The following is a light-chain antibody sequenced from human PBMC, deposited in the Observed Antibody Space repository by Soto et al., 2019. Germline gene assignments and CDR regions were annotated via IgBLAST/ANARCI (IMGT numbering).Light chain of an antibody. CDR1: QDVSSN. V-gene: IGKV3-15*01. CDR3: QQYIRWPLT. J-gene: IGKJ4*01. CDR2: GAS. Sequence: EMVVTQSPATLSVSPGERATLSCRASQDVSSNLAWYQQKPGQAPSLLIYGASTRATGTPARFSCSGSGTEFTLTISSLQSEDYAVYFCQQYIRWPLTFGGGTKVEI.